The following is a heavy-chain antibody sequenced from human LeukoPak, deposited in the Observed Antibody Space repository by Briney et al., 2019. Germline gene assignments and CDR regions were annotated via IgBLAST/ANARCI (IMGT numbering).Heavy chain of an antibody. Sequence: VASVKVSCKASGYTFTSYYMHWVRQAPGQGLEWMGIINPSGGSTNYAQKLQGRVTMTTDTSTSTAYMELRSLRSDDTAVYYCARDQGGGDMIFYYYYYYMDVWGKGTTVTVSS. J-gene: IGHJ6*03. CDR3: ARDQGGGDMIFYYYYYYMDV. CDR2: INPSGGST. V-gene: IGHV1-46*01. CDR1: GYTFTSYY. D-gene: IGHD2-21*02.